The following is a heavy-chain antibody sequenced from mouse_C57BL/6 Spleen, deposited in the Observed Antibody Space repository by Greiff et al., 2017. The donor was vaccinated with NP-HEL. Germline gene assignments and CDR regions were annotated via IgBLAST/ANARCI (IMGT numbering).Heavy chain of an antibody. V-gene: IGHV5-6*01. J-gene: IGHJ4*01. CDR3: ARHYGSSYAMDY. CDR2: ISSGGSYT. Sequence: EVKLMESGGDLVKPGGSLKLSCAASGFTFSSYGMSWVRQTPDKRLEWVATISSGGSYTYYPDSVKGRFTISRDNAKNTLYLQMSSLKSEDTAMYYCARHYGSSYAMDYWGQGTSVTVSS. D-gene: IGHD1-1*01. CDR1: GFTFSSYG.